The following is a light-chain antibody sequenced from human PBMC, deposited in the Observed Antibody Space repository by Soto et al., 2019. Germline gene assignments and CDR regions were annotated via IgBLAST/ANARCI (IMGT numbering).Light chain of an antibody. J-gene: IGKJ1*01. Sequence: EIVLTQSPATLSLSPGERATLSCRASQSFSSYLAWYQQKPGQAPRLLIYDASSRATGIPARFSGSGSGTEFTLTISSLEPEDFAVYYCQQRSNWPVTFGQGTRVDIK. V-gene: IGKV3-11*01. CDR3: QQRSNWPVT. CDR1: QSFSSY. CDR2: DAS.